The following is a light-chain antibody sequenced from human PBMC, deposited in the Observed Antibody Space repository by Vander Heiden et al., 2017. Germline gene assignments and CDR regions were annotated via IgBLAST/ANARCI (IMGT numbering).Light chain of an antibody. Sequence: QSALTQPASVSGSPGQSITISCTGSSSDVGGYNYVSWYQQHPGKAPKLKIYDVSNRPSGVSNRFSGSKSGNTASLTISGLQAEDEADYYCSSYTSSSTLVVLGGGTKLTVL. J-gene: IGLJ2*01. CDR1: SSDVGGYNY. V-gene: IGLV2-14*03. CDR3: SSYTSSSTLVV. CDR2: DVS.